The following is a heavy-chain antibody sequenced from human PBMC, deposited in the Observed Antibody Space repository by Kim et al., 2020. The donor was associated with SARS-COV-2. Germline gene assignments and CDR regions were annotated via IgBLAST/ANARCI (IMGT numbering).Heavy chain of an antibody. J-gene: IGHJ4*02. V-gene: IGHV4-59*13. D-gene: IGHD3-10*01. Sequence: SETLSLTCTVSGGSISSYYWSWIRQPPGKGLEWIGYIYYSGSTNYNPSLKSRVTISVDTSKNQFSLKLSSVTAADTAVYYCASYGSGSYSPFDYWGQGTLVTVSS. CDR1: GGSISSYY. CDR3: ASYGSGSYSPFDY. CDR2: IYYSGST.